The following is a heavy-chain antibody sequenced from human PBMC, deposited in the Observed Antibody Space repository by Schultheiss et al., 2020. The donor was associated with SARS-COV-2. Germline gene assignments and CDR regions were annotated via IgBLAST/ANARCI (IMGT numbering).Heavy chain of an antibody. V-gene: IGHV1-46*01. CDR2: INPSGGST. CDR3: ARAFPATYYYDSSQYAGGAFDI. CDR1: GYTFTSYY. Sequence: ASVKVSCKASGYTFTSYYMHWVRQAPGQGLEWMGIINPSGGSTSYAQKFQGRVTMTRDTSTSTVYMELSSLRSEDTAVYYCARAFPATYYYDSSQYAGGAFDIWGQGTMVTVSS. J-gene: IGHJ3*02. D-gene: IGHD3-22*01.